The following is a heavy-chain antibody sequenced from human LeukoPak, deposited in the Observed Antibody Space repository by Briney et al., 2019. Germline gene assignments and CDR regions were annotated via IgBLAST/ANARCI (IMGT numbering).Heavy chain of an antibody. CDR1: AYSISSGYY. CDR3: ARGSNYYDSGKGWFDP. V-gene: IGHV4-38-2*02. D-gene: IGHD3-10*01. CDR2: IYRSGST. Sequence: SETLSLTCTVSAYSISSGYYWGWIRQPPGKGLEWIGTIYRSGSTYYNPSLKSRVTMSIDTSKNQFSLKLSSVTAADTAVYYCARGSNYYDSGKGWFDPWGQGTLVTVSS. J-gene: IGHJ5*02.